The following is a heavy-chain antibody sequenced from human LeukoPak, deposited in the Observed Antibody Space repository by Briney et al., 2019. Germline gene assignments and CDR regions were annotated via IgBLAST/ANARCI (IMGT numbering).Heavy chain of an antibody. V-gene: IGHV3-30*04. CDR2: ISYDGSNK. CDR3: ARDPYGSGSYYRYYYYGMDV. J-gene: IGHJ6*04. CDR1: GFTFSSYA. D-gene: IGHD3-10*01. Sequence: PGGSLRLSCAASGFTFSSYAMHWVRQAPGKGLEWVAVISYDGSNKYYADSVKGRFTISRDNSKNTLYLQMNSLRAEDTAVYYCARDPYGSGSYYRYYYYGMDVWGKGTTVTVSS.